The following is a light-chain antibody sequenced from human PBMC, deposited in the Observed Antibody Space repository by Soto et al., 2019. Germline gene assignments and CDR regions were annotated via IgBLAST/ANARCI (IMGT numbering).Light chain of an antibody. Sequence: SYELTQSPSVSVSPGQTARITCSGDALAKQYGYGYQQKQGHAPVLIIYKDTERTSGIPERFSGSSSVTTVTLTISGVQADDEADYYCQSADITGPYVFGIGTKLTVL. V-gene: IGLV3-25*03. J-gene: IGLJ1*01. CDR2: KDT. CDR3: QSADITGPYV. CDR1: ALAKQY.